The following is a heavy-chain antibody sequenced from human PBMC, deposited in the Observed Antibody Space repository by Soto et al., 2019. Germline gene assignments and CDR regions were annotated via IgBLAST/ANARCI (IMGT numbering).Heavy chain of an antibody. CDR2: IYISGSN. D-gene: IGHD6-13*01. CDR3: AKSSSRSSLGQYGLDV. V-gene: IGHV4-4*07. CDR1: GGSINSYY. Sequence: PSETLSLTCTVSGGSINSYYWYWIRLPAGKGLEWIGRIYISGSNNYNPSLKSRVTMSIDTSKKQFSLKVSSVTDADTAVYYCAKSSSRSSLGQYGLDVWGQGTTVTVS. J-gene: IGHJ6*02.